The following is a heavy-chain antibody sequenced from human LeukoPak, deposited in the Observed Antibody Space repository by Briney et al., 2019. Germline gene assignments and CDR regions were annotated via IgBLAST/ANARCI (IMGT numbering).Heavy chain of an antibody. CDR2: IRYDGSNK. Sequence: GGSLRLSCTASGFTFSTYGIHWVRQAPGKGLEWVAFIRYDGSNKYCAASVKGRFTISRDNSKNTLSLQMNSLRPEDTAVYYCAKGYCSGTSCYSGLDWGQGTLVTVSS. CDR1: GFTFSTYG. V-gene: IGHV3-30*02. CDR3: AKGYCSGTSCYSGLD. J-gene: IGHJ4*02. D-gene: IGHD2-2*01.